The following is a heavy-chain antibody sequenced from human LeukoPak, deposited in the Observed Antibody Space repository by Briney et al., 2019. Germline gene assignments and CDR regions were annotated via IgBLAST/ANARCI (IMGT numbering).Heavy chain of an antibody. J-gene: IGHJ4*02. CDR3: ARIARSGSYD. V-gene: IGHV2-5*01. Sequence: SGPTLVKPTQTLTLTCTFSGLSLSTSGVGVGWIRQPPGKALEWLALIYWNDDKRYSPSLKTRLTISKDTSKNQVVLTMTNMDPVDTATYYCARIARSGSYDWGQGTLVTVSS. CDR1: GLSLSTSGVG. CDR2: IYWNDDK. D-gene: IGHD1-26*01.